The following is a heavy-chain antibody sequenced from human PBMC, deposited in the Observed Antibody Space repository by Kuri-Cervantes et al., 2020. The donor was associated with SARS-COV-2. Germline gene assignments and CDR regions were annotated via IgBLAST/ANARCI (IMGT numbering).Heavy chain of an antibody. CDR1: GFIFSDSY. Sequence: LSLTCAASGFIFSDSYMSWVRQAPRKGLGWVSYRSSSSSYSYYADSVKGRFTISRDNAKNSLYRQMNSLRAEDTAVYYCARHYGSGRYSFMHVWGKGTPVTVSS. V-gene: IGHV3-11*06. CDR3: ARHYGSGRYSFMHV. CDR2: RSSSSSYS. J-gene: IGHJ6*03. D-gene: IGHD3-10*01.